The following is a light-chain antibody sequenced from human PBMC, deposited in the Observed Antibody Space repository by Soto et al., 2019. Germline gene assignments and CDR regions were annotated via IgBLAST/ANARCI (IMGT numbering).Light chain of an antibody. Sequence: EIVLTQSPGTVSLSPGERATLSCRASQSVTNSWLAWYQQKSGQAPRVLIYGVSSRATGIADRFSGSGSGRDFTITISRLEPEDFAVYYCLQYGSSPWTFGQGTKVEIK. V-gene: IGKV3-20*01. CDR3: LQYGSSPWT. CDR1: QSVTNSW. J-gene: IGKJ1*01. CDR2: GVS.